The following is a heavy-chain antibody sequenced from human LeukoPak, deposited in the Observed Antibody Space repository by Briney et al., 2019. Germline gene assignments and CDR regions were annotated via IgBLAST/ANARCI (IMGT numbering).Heavy chain of an antibody. CDR2: INEDGSTT. D-gene: IGHD1-26*01. CDR1: GFIFRSNW. J-gene: IGHJ4*02. V-gene: IGHV3-74*01. Sequence: GGSLRLSCAASGFIFRSNWMHWVRQAPGKGLVWVSRINEDGSTTNHADSVKGRFTISRDNVKNTLYMEMNSLRAEDTAVYYCVRDLGGRSGHWGQGTLVTVSS. CDR3: VRDLGGRSGH.